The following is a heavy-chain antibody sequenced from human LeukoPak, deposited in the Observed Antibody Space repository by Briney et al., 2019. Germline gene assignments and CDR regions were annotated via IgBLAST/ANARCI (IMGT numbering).Heavy chain of an antibody. CDR2: INPNSGGT. J-gene: IGHJ5*02. Sequence: ASVKVSCKASGCTFTGYYMQWVRQAPGQGLEWMGWINPNSGGTNYAQKFQGRVTMTRDTSISTAYMELSRLRSDDTAVYYCARSRQLTQRFGPWGQGTLVTVSS. CDR3: ARSRQLTQRFGP. CDR1: GCTFTGYY. V-gene: IGHV1-2*02. D-gene: IGHD4/OR15-4a*01.